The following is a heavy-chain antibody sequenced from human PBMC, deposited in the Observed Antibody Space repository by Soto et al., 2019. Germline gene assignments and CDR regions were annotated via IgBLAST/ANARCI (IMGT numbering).Heavy chain of an antibody. D-gene: IGHD3-22*01. V-gene: IGHV3-30*04. CDR1: GFTFSSYA. Sequence: GGSLRLSCAASGFTFSSYAMHWVRQAPGKGLEWVASVSYDGSNKHYGDSVKGRFTISRDNSRNTLDLQMNSLRAEDTAVYYCVKDTYYYDRSRYYTYEHWGQGTQVTVST. J-gene: IGHJ1*01. CDR2: VSYDGSNK. CDR3: VKDTYYYDRSRYYTYEH.